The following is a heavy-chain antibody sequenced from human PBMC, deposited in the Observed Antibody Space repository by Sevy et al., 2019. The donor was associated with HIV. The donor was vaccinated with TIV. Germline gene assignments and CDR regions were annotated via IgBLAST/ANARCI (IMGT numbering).Heavy chain of an antibody. CDR2: IYYSGST. V-gene: IGHV4-59*01. Sequence: SESLSLTCTVSGGSISSYYWSWIRQPPGKGLEWIGYIYYSGSTNYNPSLKSRVTISVDTSKNQFSLKLSSVTAADTAEYHCARGGIEYCSGTRCSNWFDPWGQGTLVTVSS. CDR1: GGSISSYY. J-gene: IGHJ5*02. CDR3: ARGGIEYCSGTRCSNWFDP. D-gene: IGHD2-2*01.